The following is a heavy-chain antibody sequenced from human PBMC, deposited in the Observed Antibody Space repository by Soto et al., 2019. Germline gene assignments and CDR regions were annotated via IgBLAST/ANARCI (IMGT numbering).Heavy chain of an antibody. J-gene: IGHJ2*01. V-gene: IGHV3-23*01. CDR2: ISGSGGST. D-gene: IGHD3-16*01. Sequence: EVQLLESGGGLVQPGGSLRLSCAASGFTFSSYAMSWVRQAPGRGLGWVSAISGSGGSTYYADSVKGRFTISRDNSKNTLYLQMNSLRAEDTAVYYCAKDSSVWGSRYWYFDLWGRGTLVTVSS. CDR3: AKDSSVWGSRYWYFDL. CDR1: GFTFSSYA.